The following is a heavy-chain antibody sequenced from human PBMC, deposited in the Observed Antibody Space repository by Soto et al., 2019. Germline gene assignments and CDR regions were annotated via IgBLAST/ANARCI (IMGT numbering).Heavy chain of an antibody. V-gene: IGHV5-51*01. CDR1: GHLFNNHW. Sequence: HGESLKISCKGPGHLFNNHWIGWVRQTPGKGLEWMGLIFTRDSETKTSPSFQGHVSFSVDNSINTVHLQWTSLKTTDRAVYFCARGGGSDSFDYWGQGILVTVSS. J-gene: IGHJ4*02. CDR3: ARGGGSDSFDY. D-gene: IGHD1-26*01. CDR2: IFTRDSET.